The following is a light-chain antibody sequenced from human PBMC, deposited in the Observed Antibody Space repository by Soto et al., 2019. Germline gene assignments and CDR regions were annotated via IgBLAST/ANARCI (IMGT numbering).Light chain of an antibody. CDR2: DVS. CDR3: SSYTSSSVYV. V-gene: IGLV2-14*01. J-gene: IGLJ1*01. CDR1: SSDVGDYNY. Sequence: QSVLTQPASVSGSPGQSITISCTGTSSDVGDYNYVSWYQQHPGKAPKLMIYDVSNRPSGVSNRFSGSKSGNTASLTISGLQAEDEADYYCSSYTSSSVYVFGTETKLTVL.